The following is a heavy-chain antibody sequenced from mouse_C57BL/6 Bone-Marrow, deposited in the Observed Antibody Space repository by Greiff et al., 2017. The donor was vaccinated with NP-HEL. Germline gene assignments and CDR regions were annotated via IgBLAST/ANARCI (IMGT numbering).Heavy chain of an antibody. D-gene: IGHD1-1*01. V-gene: IGHV1-54*01. CDR1: GYAFTNYL. CDR2: INPGSGGT. J-gene: IGHJ2*01. Sequence: QVQLKQSGAELVRPGTSVKVSCKASGYAFTNYLIEWVKQRPGQGLEWIGVINPGSGGTNYNEKFKGKATLTADKSSSTAYMQLSSLTSEDSAVYCCARHCSSPYYFDDWGQGTTLTVSS. CDR3: ARHCSSPYYFDD.